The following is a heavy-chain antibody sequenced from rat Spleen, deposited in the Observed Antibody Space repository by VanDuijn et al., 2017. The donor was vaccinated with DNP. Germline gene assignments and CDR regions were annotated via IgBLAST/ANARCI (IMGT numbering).Heavy chain of an antibody. CDR1: GFTFGDYY. J-gene: IGHJ3*01. CDR2: INPDGGTT. V-gene: IGHV5-20*01. Sequence: EVQLVQSGGGLVQPGRSLKLSCAASGFTFGDYYMSWVRQAPTMGLEGVASINPDGGTTYYRDSVKGRFTISRDNAESSLHLQMDSLRSEDTATYYCTTDAAYWGQGALVTVSS. CDR3: TTDAAY.